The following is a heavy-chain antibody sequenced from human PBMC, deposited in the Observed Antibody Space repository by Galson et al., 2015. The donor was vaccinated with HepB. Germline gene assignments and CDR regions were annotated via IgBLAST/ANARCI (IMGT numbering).Heavy chain of an antibody. CDR3: ARGNRDSGWYEEGFGY. V-gene: IGHV6-1*01. J-gene: IGHJ4*02. D-gene: IGHD6-19*01. Sequence: CAISGDSVSSNSAAWNWIRQSPSRGLEWLGRTYYRSKWYNDYAVSVKSRITINPDTSKNQFSLQLNSVTAADTAVYYCARGNRDSGWYEEGFGYWGQGTLVTVSS. CDR1: GDSVSSNSAA. CDR2: TYYRSKWYN.